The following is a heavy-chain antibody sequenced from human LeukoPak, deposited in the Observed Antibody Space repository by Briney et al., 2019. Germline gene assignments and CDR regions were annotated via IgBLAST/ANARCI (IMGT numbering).Heavy chain of an antibody. V-gene: IGHV1-69*04. Sequence: SVKVSCKASGGTFSSYAISWVRQAPGQGLEWMGRIIPILGIANYAQKFQGRVTITADKSTSTAYMELSSLRSDDTAVYYCARDTSGSGYDSSLNYWGQGTLVTVSS. CDR2: IIPILGIA. D-gene: IGHD5-12*01. CDR3: ARDTSGSGYDSSLNY. J-gene: IGHJ4*02. CDR1: GGTFSSYA.